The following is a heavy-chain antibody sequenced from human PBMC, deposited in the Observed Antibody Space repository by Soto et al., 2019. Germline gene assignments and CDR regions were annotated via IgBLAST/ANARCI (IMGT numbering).Heavy chain of an antibody. V-gene: IGHV3-13*01. CDR2: IGVLGDT. CDR1: GFTFNNHD. D-gene: IGHD2-8*01. J-gene: IGHJ6*02. Sequence: PGGSLRLSCAASGFTFNNHDMHWVRQATGKGLEWVSGIGVLGDTYYPGSVNGRFTIPRENAKNSLYLQINDLRAGDTAVYYCARGLMGPGDYYYGMDVWGQGTTVTVS. CDR3: ARGLMGPGDYYYGMDV.